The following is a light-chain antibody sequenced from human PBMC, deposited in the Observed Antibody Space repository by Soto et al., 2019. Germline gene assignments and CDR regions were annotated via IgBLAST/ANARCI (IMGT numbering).Light chain of an antibody. CDR1: QSLLH. J-gene: IGKJ1*01. CDR3: QQYYTTPVT. V-gene: IGKV4-1*01. CDR2: WAS. Sequence: DIVMTQSPDSLAVSLGEGATINCKSSQSLLHLAWYQQKPGQPPKLLIYWASTRESEVPDRFSGSGSGTDFTLTISSLQAEDVAVYYCQQYYTTPVTFGQGTKVEIK.